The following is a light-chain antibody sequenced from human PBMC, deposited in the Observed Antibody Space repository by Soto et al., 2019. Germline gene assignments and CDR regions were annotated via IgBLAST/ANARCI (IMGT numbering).Light chain of an antibody. Sequence: EIVMTQSPATLSVSPGERATLSCRASQSVGSNLAWYQQKPGQAPRLLIYGASITAADIPARFGGSGSGTEFTLTISNLQSEDFAVYYWQQYSDWPRTFGQGTKVEIK. CDR1: QSVGSN. CDR2: GAS. CDR3: QQYSDWPRT. V-gene: IGKV3-15*01. J-gene: IGKJ1*01.